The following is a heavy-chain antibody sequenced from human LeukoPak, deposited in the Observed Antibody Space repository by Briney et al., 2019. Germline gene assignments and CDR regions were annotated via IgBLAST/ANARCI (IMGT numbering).Heavy chain of an antibody. CDR3: ARLSVGDGGAFDI. D-gene: IGHD2-15*01. J-gene: IGHJ3*02. V-gene: IGHV3-53*01. Sequence: PGGSLRLSCAASGFTVSRNCMSWVRQAPGKGLECVSVIHSGDSTYYADSVKGRFTISRDNSKNTLYLQMNSLRAEDTALYYCARLSVGDGGAFDIWGQGTMVTVSS. CDR1: GFTVSRNC. CDR2: IHSGDST.